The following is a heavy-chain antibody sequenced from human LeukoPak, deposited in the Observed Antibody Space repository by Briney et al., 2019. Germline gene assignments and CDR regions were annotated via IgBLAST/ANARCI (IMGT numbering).Heavy chain of an antibody. CDR2: INHSGST. CDR3: ARDHTPYSSSWSWFDP. D-gene: IGHD6-13*01. V-gene: IGHV4-34*01. CDR1: GGSFSGYY. Sequence: SETLSLTCAVYGGSFSGYYWSWIRQPPGKGLEWIGEINHSGSTNYNPSLKSRVTISVDTSKNQFSLKLSSVTAADTAVYYCARDHTPYSSSWSWFDPWGQGTLVTVSS. J-gene: IGHJ5*02.